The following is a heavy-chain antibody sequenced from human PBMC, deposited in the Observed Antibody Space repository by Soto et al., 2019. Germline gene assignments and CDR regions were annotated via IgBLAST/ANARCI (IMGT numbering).Heavy chain of an antibody. Sequence: PSETMSLTWAVAGGSISSINWGSWVRQHPGKGLEWIGYIYYSGSTYYNPYLKSRVTISVDTSKNQFSLNLSSVTAADTAMYYCARAGVATIYPGNNWFDLWGQGTLVTVSS. CDR3: ARAGVATIYPGNNWFDL. CDR1: GGSISSINW. CDR2: IYYSGST. V-gene: IGHV4-30-4*01. D-gene: IGHD5-12*01. J-gene: IGHJ5*02.